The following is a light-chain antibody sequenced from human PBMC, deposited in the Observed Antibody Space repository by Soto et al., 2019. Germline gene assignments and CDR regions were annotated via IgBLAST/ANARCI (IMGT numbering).Light chain of an antibody. V-gene: IGKV3-15*01. CDR1: QSINSD. CDR2: DAF. J-gene: IGKJ4*01. CDR3: QQYSNWSPLT. Sequence: EIVMTQSPATLSVSPGEGATLSCRASQSINSDLAWYQQKPGQAPRLLIYDAFTRATGIPARFSGSGSGTEFTLTICSLQSEDFAVYFCQQYSNWSPLTFGGGTKVEI.